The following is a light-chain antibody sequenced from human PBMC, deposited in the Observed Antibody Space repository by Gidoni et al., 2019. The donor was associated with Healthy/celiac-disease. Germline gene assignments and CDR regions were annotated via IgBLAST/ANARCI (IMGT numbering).Light chain of an antibody. CDR3: QQYGSSPLT. CDR2: GAS. V-gene: IGKV3-20*01. CDR1: QSVSSSY. J-gene: IGKJ4*01. Sequence: DIVLMLSPGILSLSPGERATLSCRASQSVSSSYLAWYQQKPGQAPMLLIYGASSRATGVPDRFSGSGSGTDFTLTISRLEPEDFAVYYCQQYGSSPLTFGGGTKVEIK.